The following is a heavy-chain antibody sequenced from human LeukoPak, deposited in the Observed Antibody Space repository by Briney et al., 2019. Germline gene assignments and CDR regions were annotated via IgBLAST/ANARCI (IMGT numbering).Heavy chain of an antibody. D-gene: IGHD3-16*02. V-gene: IGHV4-59*01. CDR3: ARGGVISYYFDY. J-gene: IGHJ4*02. CDR2: IYYSGST. CDR1: GGSISSYY. Sequence: PSETLSLTCTVSGGSISSYYWSWIRQLPGKGLEWIGYIYYSGSTNYNPSLKSRVTISVDTSKNQFSLKLSSVTAADTAVYYCARGGVISYYFDYWGQGTLVTVSS.